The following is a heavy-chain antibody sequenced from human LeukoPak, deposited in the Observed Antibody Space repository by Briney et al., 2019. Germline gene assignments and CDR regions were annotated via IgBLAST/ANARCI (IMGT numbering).Heavy chain of an antibody. V-gene: IGHV3-30*18. CDR2: VSFDGRTE. Sequence: PGTSLRLSCAASGFTFSIYGMHWVRQAPGKGLEWVAVVSFDGRTEFYADSVKGRFTISRDNSKNTLDLQMYSLKPDDTAVYYCAKEPTSYTSGWYFQDWGQGTLGTV. D-gene: IGHD6-25*01. J-gene: IGHJ1*01. CDR3: AKEPTSYTSGWYFQD. CDR1: GFTFSIYG.